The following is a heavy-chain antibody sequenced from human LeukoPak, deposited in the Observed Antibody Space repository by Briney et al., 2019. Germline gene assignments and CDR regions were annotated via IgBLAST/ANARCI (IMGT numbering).Heavy chain of an antibody. CDR2: ISSNGGST. CDR1: GFTFSSYA. V-gene: IGHV3-64*01. J-gene: IGHJ4*02. CDR3: ARGNTLTGYSRY. Sequence: GGSLRLSCAASGFTFSSYAMHWVRQPPGKGLEYVSGISSNGGSTYYANSVKGRFTISRDNSMNTVYLQMGSLRAEDMAVYYCARGNTLTGYSRYWGQGTLVTVSS. D-gene: IGHD3-9*01.